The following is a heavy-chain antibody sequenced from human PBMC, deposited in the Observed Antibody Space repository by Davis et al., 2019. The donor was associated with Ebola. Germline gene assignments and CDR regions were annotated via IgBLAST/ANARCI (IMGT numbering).Heavy chain of an antibody. CDR2: IKARSDGATT. CDR1: GFTFTNIW. D-gene: IGHD2-21*01. V-gene: IGHV3-15*07. CDR3: TTVGTTGTCYS. Sequence: GESLKISCVGSGFTFTNIWMNWVRQAPGKGLEWVCLIKARSDGATTEYATPVKDRFTISREDSTNTVYLHMSGLETDDTAVYYCTTVGTTGTCYSRGQGALVTVSS. J-gene: IGHJ1*01.